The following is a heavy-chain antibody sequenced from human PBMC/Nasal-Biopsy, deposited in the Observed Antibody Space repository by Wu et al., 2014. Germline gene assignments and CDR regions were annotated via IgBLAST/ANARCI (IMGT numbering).Heavy chain of an antibody. Sequence: ALVKPTQTLTLTCTFSGFSLNTFGMRVNWIRQSPGKALEWLARIDWDDDKFYSTPLKTRLTISKGTSENQVVLTMTNMDPVDTGTYYCARIRNYDHSSGPNDPFDVWGLGTLVTVAS. CDR1: GFSLNTFGMR. D-gene: IGHD3-22*01. V-gene: IGHV2-70*04. J-gene: IGHJ3*01. CDR3: ARIRNYDHSSGPNDPFDV. CDR2: IDWDDDK.